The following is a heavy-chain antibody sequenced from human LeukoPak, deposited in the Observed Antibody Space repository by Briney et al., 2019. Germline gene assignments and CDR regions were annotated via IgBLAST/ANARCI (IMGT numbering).Heavy chain of an antibody. D-gene: IGHD2-15*01. CDR3: AREVVASPGTVDY. Sequence: SETLSLTGTVSGGSISSGSYYWSWIRQPAGKGLEWIGYIYYSGSTNYNPSLKSRVTISVDTSKNQFSLKLSSVTAADTAVYYCAREVVASPGTVDYWGQGTLVTVSS. V-gene: IGHV4-61*10. CDR2: IYYSGST. J-gene: IGHJ4*01. CDR1: GGSISSGSYY.